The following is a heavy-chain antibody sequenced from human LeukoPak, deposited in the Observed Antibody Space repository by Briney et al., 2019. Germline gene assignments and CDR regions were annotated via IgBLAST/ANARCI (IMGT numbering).Heavy chain of an antibody. J-gene: IGHJ5*02. Sequence: GGSLRLSCAASGFTFSSYAMHWVRQAPGKGLEWVSYISSVSSNIYYADSVKGRFTISRDNAKNSLYLQMNSLRVEDTAVYYCVRDRGCGGDCYPRGYFDPWGQGTLVTVSA. CDR1: GFTFSSYA. CDR2: ISSVSSNI. CDR3: VRDRGCGGDCYPRGYFDP. V-gene: IGHV3-48*04. D-gene: IGHD2-21*02.